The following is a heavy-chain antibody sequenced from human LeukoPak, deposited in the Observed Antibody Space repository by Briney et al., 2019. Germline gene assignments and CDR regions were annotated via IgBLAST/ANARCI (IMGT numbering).Heavy chain of an antibody. CDR1: GFTFSSYG. J-gene: IGHJ4*02. CDR3: AKVFLWFGEGFDY. V-gene: IGHV3-30*18. D-gene: IGHD3-10*01. Sequence: PGGSLRLSCAASGFTFSSYGMHWVSQAPGKGLEWVAVISYDGSNKYYADSVKGRFTISRDNSKNTLYLQMNSLRAEDTAVYYCAKVFLWFGEGFDYWGQGTLVTVSS. CDR2: ISYDGSNK.